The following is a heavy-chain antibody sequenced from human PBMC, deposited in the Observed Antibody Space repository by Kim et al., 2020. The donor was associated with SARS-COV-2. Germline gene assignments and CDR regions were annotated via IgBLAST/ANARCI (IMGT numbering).Heavy chain of an antibody. D-gene: IGHD3-10*01. V-gene: IGHV4-39*01. CDR1: GDSISKTNYY. J-gene: IGHJ4*02. CDR3: VRHGLVFFGDLAFFDV. CDR2: VYYTGAT. Sequence: SETLSLTCSGSGDSISKTNYYWGWVRQPPGKGLEWIGTVYYTGATFYSPSVRNRLAISLDTSKNQFFLKLRSVAAADTAVYFCVRHGLVFFGDLAFFDVWAQGTLVTVSS.